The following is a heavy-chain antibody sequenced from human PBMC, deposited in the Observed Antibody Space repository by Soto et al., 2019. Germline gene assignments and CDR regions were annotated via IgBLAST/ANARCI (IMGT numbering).Heavy chain of an antibody. V-gene: IGHV5-51*01. Sequence: PGESLKISCKGSGYSFTSYWIGWVRQMPGKGLEWMGIIYPGDSDTRYSPSFQGQVTISADKSISTAYLQWSSLKASDTAMYYCARGYSSSSGGRYYYYYGMDVWGQGTTVTVSS. D-gene: IGHD6-6*01. CDR3: ARGYSSSSGGRYYYYYGMDV. CDR1: GYSFTSYW. CDR2: IYPGDSDT. J-gene: IGHJ6*02.